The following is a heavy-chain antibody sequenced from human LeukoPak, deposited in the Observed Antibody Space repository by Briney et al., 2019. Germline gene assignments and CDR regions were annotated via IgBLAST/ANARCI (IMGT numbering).Heavy chain of an antibody. CDR2: ISYDGSNI. CDR1: GFTFSSYG. J-gene: IGHJ6*03. V-gene: IGHV3-30*18. Sequence: GGSLRLSCAASGFTFSSYGMHWVRQAPGKGLEWVAVISYDGSNINYAESVKGRFTISRDNSKNTLYLQMNSLRAEDTAVYYCAKAPMSRHYYYYMDVWGKGTTVTVSS. CDR3: AKAPMSRHYYYYMDV.